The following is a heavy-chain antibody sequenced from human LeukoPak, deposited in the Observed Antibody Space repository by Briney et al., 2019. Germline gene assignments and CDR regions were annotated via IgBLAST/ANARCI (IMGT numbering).Heavy chain of an antibody. D-gene: IGHD3-22*01. V-gene: IGHV3-30*18. J-gene: IGHJ6*02. Sequence: GGSLRLSCAVSGFTFSSYGMHWVRQAPGKGLEWVAVISYDGSNKYYADSVKGRFTISRDNSKNTLYLQMNSLRAEDTAVYYCAKPFHPRNYDTPIDVWGQGTTVTVSS. CDR3: AKPFHPRNYDTPIDV. CDR1: GFTFSSYG. CDR2: ISYDGSNK.